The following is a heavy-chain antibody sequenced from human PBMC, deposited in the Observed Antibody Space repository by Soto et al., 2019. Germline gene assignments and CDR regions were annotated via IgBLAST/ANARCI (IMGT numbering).Heavy chain of an antibody. D-gene: IGHD2-21*02. Sequence: SETLSLTCEVSGGSLSRSNWWSWVRQTPGKGLEWIGEIFHSGTPNYSPSLKSRVTMSVDKPKNLFSLKLTCVTAADPAMYYCAGPKGMVTRDAFDIWYPGLLVTV. J-gene: IGHJ3*02. CDR2: IFHSGTP. CDR1: GGSLSRSNW. V-gene: IGHV4-4*02. CDR3: AGPKGMVTRDAFDI.